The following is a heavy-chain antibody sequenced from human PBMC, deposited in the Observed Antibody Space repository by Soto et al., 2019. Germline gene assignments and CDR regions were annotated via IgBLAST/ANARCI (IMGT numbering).Heavy chain of an antibody. Sequence: PGGFLRLSCVASAFTFNNFPMHWVRQAPGKGLQWLASITTTSTYKYYADSVKGRFSISRDNAKNSLYLELTNLRSEDTAVYYCAREKCSSTSCNHGMDVWGLGTTVTVSS. CDR3: AREKCSSTSCNHGMDV. V-gene: IGHV3-21*01. D-gene: IGHD2-2*01. CDR2: ITTTSTYK. J-gene: IGHJ6*02. CDR1: AFTFNNFP.